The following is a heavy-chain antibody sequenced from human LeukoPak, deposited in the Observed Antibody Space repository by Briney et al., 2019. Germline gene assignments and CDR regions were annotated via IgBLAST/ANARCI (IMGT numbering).Heavy chain of an antibody. CDR2: IKTKVNSYAS. D-gene: IGHD2-8*01. CDR1: GFTFSDSP. Sequence: GGSLRLSCAASGFTFSDSPIHWVRRASGKGLEWVGRIKTKVNSYASAYAASVKGRFTVSRDDSKNTAYLQLNSLKTEDTAVYYCTRLSSAYCTNGVCYFDYWGQGTLVTVSS. V-gene: IGHV3-73*01. CDR3: TRLSSAYCTNGVCYFDY. J-gene: IGHJ4*02.